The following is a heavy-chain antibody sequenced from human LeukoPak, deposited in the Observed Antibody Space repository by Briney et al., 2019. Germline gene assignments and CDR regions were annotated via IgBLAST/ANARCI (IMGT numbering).Heavy chain of an antibody. J-gene: IGHJ4*02. CDR1: GYTFSVYY. CDR2: INPNSGGT. CDR3: ARNLKPYYFAY. V-gene: IGHV1-2*02. Sequence: ASVTVSFTASGYTFSVYYMHWVRQAPGQGLEWMGWINPNSGGTNYAQKFQGRVTMTRDTSITTAYMELTRLRSDDTAVYYFARNLKPYYFAYWGQGTLVTVSS.